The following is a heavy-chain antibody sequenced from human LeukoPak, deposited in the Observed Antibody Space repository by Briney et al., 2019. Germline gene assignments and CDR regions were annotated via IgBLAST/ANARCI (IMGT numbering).Heavy chain of an antibody. D-gene: IGHD1-26*01. V-gene: IGHV1-2*02. CDR2: INPNSGGT. Sequence: GASVKVSCKASGYTFTGYYMHWVRQAPGQGLEWMGWINPNSGGTNYAQKFQGRVTMTEDTSTDTAYMELSSLRSEDTAVYYCATAPLLYSGSFPANDYWGQGTLVTVSS. CDR1: GYTFTGYY. CDR3: ATAPLLYSGSFPANDY. J-gene: IGHJ4*02.